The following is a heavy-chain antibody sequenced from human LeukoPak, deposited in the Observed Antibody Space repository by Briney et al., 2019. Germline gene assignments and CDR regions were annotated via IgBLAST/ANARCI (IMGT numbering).Heavy chain of an antibody. V-gene: IGHV4-61*01. CDR2: IYYSGST. CDR1: GGSVSSGSYY. J-gene: IGHJ4*02. Sequence: SETLSLTCTVSGGSVSSGSYYWSWIRQPPGKGLEWIGYIYYSGSTNYNPSLKSRVTISVDTSKNQFSLKLSSVTAADTAVYYCAGAGNDFWSGYYLSYWGQGTLVTVSS. D-gene: IGHD3-3*01. CDR3: AGAGNDFWSGYYLSY.